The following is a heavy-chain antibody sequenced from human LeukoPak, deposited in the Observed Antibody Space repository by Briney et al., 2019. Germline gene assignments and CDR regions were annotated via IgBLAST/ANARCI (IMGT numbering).Heavy chain of an antibody. CDR3: ARDIGGSSWDYYYYGMDV. CDR2: INWNGGST. CDR1: GFTFNDYG. V-gene: IGHV3-20*04. D-gene: IGHD6-13*01. J-gene: IGHJ6*02. Sequence: GGSLRLSCAASGFTFNDYGMTWVRQVPGKGLEWVSGINWNGGSTVYADSVKGRFTISRDNAKNSLYLQMNSLRAEDTAVYYCARDIGGSSWDYYYYGMDVWGQGTTVTVSS.